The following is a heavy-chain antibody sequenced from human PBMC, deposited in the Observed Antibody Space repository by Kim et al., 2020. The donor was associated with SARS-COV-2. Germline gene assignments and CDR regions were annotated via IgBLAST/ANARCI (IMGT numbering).Heavy chain of an antibody. CDR1: GGSISSYY. CDR2: IYYSGST. V-gene: IGHV4-59*01. Sequence: SETLSLTCTVSGGSISSYYWSWIRQPPGKGLEWIGYIYYSGSTNYNPSLKSRVTISVDTSKNQFSLKLSSVTAADTAVYYCARVRAGRKAVAGLSFDYWGQGTLVTVSS. D-gene: IGHD6-19*01. CDR3: ARVRAGRKAVAGLSFDY. J-gene: IGHJ4*02.